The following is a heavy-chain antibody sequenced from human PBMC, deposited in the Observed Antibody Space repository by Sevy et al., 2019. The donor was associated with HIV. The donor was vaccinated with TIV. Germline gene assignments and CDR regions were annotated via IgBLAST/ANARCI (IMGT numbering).Heavy chain of an antibody. J-gene: IGHJ4*02. CDR3: ARDHRSYDSSGYYYPYYFDY. D-gene: IGHD3-22*01. CDR1: GFTFSSYE. Sequence: GGSLRLSCAASGFTFSSYEMNWVRQAPGKGLEWVSYISSSGSTIYYADSVKGRFTISRDNAKNSLYLQMNSLRAEDTAVYYCARDHRSYDSSGYYYPYYFDYWGQGTLSPSPQ. V-gene: IGHV3-48*03. CDR2: ISSSGSTI.